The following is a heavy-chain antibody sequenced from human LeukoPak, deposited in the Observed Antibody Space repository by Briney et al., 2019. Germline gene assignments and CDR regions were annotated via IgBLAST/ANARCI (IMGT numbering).Heavy chain of an antibody. V-gene: IGHV3-30*04. J-gene: IGHJ4*02. CDR1: GFTFSSYA. CDR2: ISYDGSNK. D-gene: IGHD3-22*01. Sequence: GGSLRLSCAASGFTFSSYAMHWVRQAPGKGLEWVAVISYDGSNKYYADSVKGRFTISRDNSKNTLYLQMNSLRAEDTAVYYCAQENYYDSSGYIDYWGQGTLVTVSS. CDR3: AQENYYDSSGYIDY.